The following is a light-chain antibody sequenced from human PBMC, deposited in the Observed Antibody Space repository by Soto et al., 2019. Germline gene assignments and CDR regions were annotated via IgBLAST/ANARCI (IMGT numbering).Light chain of an antibody. V-gene: IGKV3-15*01. J-gene: IGKJ4*01. Sequence: EIVMTQSPATLSVSPGERATLSCRASQSVSSNLAWYQQKPGQTPRLLIYDASSRATGIPARFSGSGSGTDFTLTISSLQSEDFAVYYCQQYNKWPLTFGGGTKVETK. CDR1: QSVSSN. CDR3: QQYNKWPLT. CDR2: DAS.